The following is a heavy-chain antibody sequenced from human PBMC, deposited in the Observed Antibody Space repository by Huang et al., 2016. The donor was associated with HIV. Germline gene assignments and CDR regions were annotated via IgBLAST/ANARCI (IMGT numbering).Heavy chain of an antibody. D-gene: IGHD1-7*01. Sequence: EVQLVESGGGLVRPGGSLTLSCAASGFTFSDYSMSWVRQAPGKVLEWVSHISGSSTYIYYVDSVKGRFAISRDNAKNLLFLQMNSLRAEDTALYYCARRYNWNYVAHCFDIWGQGTMVTVSS. CDR2: ISGSSTYI. J-gene: IGHJ3*02. CDR1: GFTFSDYS. CDR3: ARRYNWNYVAHCFDI. V-gene: IGHV3-21*06.